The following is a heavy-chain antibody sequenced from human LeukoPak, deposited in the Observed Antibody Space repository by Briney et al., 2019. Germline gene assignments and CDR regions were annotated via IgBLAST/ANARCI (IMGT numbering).Heavy chain of an antibody. V-gene: IGHV3-74*01. Sequence: GGSLRLSCAASGCTFSSYAMSWVRQAPGKGLEWVSQINMDETITNYADSVKGRFTISRDNAKNTLYLQMNSVRAEDTAVYFCARDLVGLTGDFWGQGALVTVSS. CDR1: GCTFSSYA. D-gene: IGHD2-8*02. CDR2: INMDETIT. CDR3: ARDLVGLTGDF. J-gene: IGHJ4*02.